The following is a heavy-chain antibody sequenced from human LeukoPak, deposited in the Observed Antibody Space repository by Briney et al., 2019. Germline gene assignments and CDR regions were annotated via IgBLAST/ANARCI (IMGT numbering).Heavy chain of an antibody. CDR3: AKVTYGSGTYGAFDY. CDR1: GFTFSSHG. V-gene: IGHV3-23*01. Sequence: GGSLRLSCAASGFTFSSHGMSWVRQAPGKGLEWVSTISGSGDNTYYADSVKGRFTISRDNSKNTLYLQMNSLRAEDTAVYYCAKVTYGSGTYGAFDYWGQGTLVTVSS. D-gene: IGHD3-10*01. CDR2: ISGSGDNT. J-gene: IGHJ4*02.